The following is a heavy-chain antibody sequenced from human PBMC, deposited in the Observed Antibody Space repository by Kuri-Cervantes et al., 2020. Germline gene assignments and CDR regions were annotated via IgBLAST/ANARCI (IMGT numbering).Heavy chain of an antibody. D-gene: IGHD3-10*01. J-gene: IGHJ4*02. Sequence: GESLKISCAASGFTFSSYGMHWVRQAPGKGLEWVAVISYDGSNKYYADSVKGRFTIYRDNSKNTLYLQMNSLRVEDTAVYYCAGGENSGWGQGTLVTVSS. CDR2: ISYDGSNK. CDR1: GFTFSSYG. CDR3: AGGENSG. V-gene: IGHV3-30*03.